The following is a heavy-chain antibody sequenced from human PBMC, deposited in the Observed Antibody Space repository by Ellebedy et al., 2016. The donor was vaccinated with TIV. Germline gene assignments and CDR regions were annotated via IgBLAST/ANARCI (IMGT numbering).Heavy chain of an antibody. CDR2: VDPSSGGT. D-gene: IGHD2-21*02. V-gene: IGHV1-2*02. Sequence: ASVKVSCKASGYIFTDYFVNWIRRAPGQGLEWMGWVDPSSGGTDYAQKFQGRVTMTRDVSRETAFMELSSLRPEDTAVYYCAAGGLVGYCGGDCYMDLWGQGTTVTVSS. J-gene: IGHJ6*02. CDR3: AAGGLVGYCGGDCYMDL. CDR1: GYIFTDYF.